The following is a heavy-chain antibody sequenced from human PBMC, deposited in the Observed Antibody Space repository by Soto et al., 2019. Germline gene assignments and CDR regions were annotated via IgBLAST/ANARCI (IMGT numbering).Heavy chain of an antibody. J-gene: IGHJ4*02. D-gene: IGHD3-9*01. Sequence: SETLSLTCTVSGGSINSGDYYWSWIRQPPGQGLEWIGYIYYSGSTYYNPSLKSRVTISVDTSKNQFSLKLTSVTAADTAVYYCARHDWAKPFDYWGQGTLVTVSS. CDR2: IYYSGST. CDR3: ARHDWAKPFDY. V-gene: IGHV4-39*01. CDR1: GGSINSGDYY.